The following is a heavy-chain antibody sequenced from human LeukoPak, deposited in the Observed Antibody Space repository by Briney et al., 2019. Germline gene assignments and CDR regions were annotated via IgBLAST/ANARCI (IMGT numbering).Heavy chain of an antibody. CDR3: ARRTFPGSGSFYNDY. CDR1: GGSISSSSYY. V-gene: IGHV4-39*07. D-gene: IGHD3-10*01. CDR2: IYYSGST. J-gene: IGHJ4*02. Sequence: SETLSLTCTVSGGSISSSSYYWGWIRQPPGKGLEWIGSIYYSGSTYYNPSLKSRVTISVDTSKNHFSLRLSSVTAADTAVYYCARRTFPGSGSFYNDYGGQGTLVTVSS.